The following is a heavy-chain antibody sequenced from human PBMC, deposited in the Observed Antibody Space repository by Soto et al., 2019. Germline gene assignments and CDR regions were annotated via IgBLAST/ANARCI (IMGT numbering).Heavy chain of an antibody. D-gene: IGHD6-19*01. V-gene: IGHV4-4*02. CDR1: GGSISSSNW. Sequence: SETLSLTCAVSGGSISSSNWWSWVRQPPGKGLEWIGEIYHSGSTNYNPSLKSRVTISVDKSKNQFSLKLSSVTAADTAVYYCASFSGWSSLDDYWGQGTLVTVSS. CDR2: IYHSGST. CDR3: ASFSGWSSLDDY. J-gene: IGHJ4*02.